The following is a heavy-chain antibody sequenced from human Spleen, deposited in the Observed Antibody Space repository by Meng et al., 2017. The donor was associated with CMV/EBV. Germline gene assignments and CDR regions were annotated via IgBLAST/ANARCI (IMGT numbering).Heavy chain of an antibody. Sequence: GESLKISCTASGFTFSSYSMNWVRQAPGKGLEWVSTISSSSGYIYYADSVKGRFTISRDNAKNSLYLQMNSLRAEDTAVYYCARRGYSAYTPFNYWGRGTLVTVSS. J-gene: IGHJ4*02. CDR3: ARRGYSAYTPFNY. D-gene: IGHD5-12*01. CDR2: ISSSSGYI. V-gene: IGHV3-21*01. CDR1: GFTFSSYS.